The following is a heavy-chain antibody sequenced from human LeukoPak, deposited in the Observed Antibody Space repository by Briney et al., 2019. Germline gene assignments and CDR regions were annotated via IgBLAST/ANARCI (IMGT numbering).Heavy chain of an antibody. CDR2: INPNSGGT. Sequence: ASVKVSCKASGYTFTGYYMHWVRQAPGQGLEWMGWINPNSGGTNYAQKFQGRVTMTRDTSISTAYMELSRLRSDDTAVCYCARDPIAAAGSHWFDPWGQGTLVTVSS. CDR1: GYTFTGYY. CDR3: ARDPIAAAGSHWFDP. J-gene: IGHJ5*02. D-gene: IGHD6-13*01. V-gene: IGHV1-2*02.